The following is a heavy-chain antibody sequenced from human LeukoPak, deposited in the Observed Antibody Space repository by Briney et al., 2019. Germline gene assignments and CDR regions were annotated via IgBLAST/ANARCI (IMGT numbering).Heavy chain of an antibody. D-gene: IGHD1-14*01. CDR1: GFTFSAYS. V-gene: IGHV3-21*06. CDR3: ARVTRNSGVFDV. J-gene: IGHJ3*01. CDR2: ISSSSSHI. Sequence: GGSLRLSCAASGFTFSAYSMIWVRQAPGKGPEWVSSISSSSSHIYYTDSLMGRFTVSRDNAKSSLDLQMNSLRVEDTAVYYCARVTRNSGVFDVWGQGTMVTVSS.